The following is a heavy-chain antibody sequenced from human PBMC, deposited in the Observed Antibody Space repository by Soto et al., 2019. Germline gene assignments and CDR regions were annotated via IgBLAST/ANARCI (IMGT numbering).Heavy chain of an antibody. CDR1: GYSFSTYA. Sequence: ASVKVSCKASGYSFSTYAMHWVRQAPGQSLEWMGWINGGTGQTKFSQRFQDRITITRDTSASTAYMELSSLRSEDTAVYYCARGKGMEENYYYYGLDVWGQGTTVTVSS. D-gene: IGHD1-1*01. CDR3: ARGKGMEENYYYYGLDV. J-gene: IGHJ6*02. CDR2: INGGTGQT. V-gene: IGHV1-3*01.